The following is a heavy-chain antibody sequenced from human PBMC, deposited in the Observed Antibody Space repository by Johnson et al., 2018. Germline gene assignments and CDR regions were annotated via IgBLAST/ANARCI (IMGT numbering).Heavy chain of an antibody. CDR3: ARDPPSSGWYLGRFYYYYYMDV. D-gene: IGHD6-19*01. CDR2: INPSGGST. V-gene: IGHV1-46*01. Sequence: QVQLQESGAEVKKPGASVKVSCKASGYTFTSYYMHWVRQAPGQGLEWMGIINPSGGSTSYAQKFQGRVTMTRDTSTSTVYRALSSLRSEDTAVYYCARDPPSSGWYLGRFYYYYYMDVWGKGTTVTVSS. J-gene: IGHJ6*03. CDR1: GYTFTSYY.